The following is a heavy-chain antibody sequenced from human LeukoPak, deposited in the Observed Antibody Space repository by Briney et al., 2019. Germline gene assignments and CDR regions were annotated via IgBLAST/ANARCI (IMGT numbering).Heavy chain of an antibody. V-gene: IGHV5-51*01. J-gene: IGHJ5*02. CDR1: GYSFTSYW. CDR3: ARSRSSSFNWFDP. CDR2: IYPGDSDA. D-gene: IGHD6-13*01. Sequence: GESLKISCKGSGYSFTSYWIGWVRQMPGKGLEWMGIIYPGDSDARYSPSFQGQVTISADKSISTAYLQWSSLKASDTAMYYCARSRSSSFNWFDPWGQGTLVTVSS.